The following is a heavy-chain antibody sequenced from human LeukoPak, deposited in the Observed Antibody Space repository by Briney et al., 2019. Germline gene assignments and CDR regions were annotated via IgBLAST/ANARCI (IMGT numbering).Heavy chain of an antibody. J-gene: IGHJ4*02. CDR2: IRSKAYGGTT. CDR3: TRNYDFWSGYLFGY. D-gene: IGHD3-3*01. CDR1: GFTFGDYA. Sequence: GGSLRLSCTASGFTFGDYAMSWFRQAPGKGLEWVGFIRSKAYGGTTEYAASVKGRFTISRDDSKSIAYLQMNSLKTEDTAVYYCTRNYDFWSGYLFGYWGQGTLVTVSS. V-gene: IGHV3-49*03.